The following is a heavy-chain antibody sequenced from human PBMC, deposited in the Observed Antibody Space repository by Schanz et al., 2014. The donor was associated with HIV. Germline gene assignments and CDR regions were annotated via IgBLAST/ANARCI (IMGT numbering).Heavy chain of an antibody. Sequence: EVQLVESGGGLVQPGGSLRLTCAASGFTFRSYAMTWVRQAPGKGLDWVSGITGSGVSTYYADSVKGRFTISRDNSKNTLYLQMNSLRAEDTAVYYCAKVVRFAMVTAPYYFDSWGQGTLVTVSS. CDR3: AKVVRFAMVTAPYYFDS. J-gene: IGHJ4*02. V-gene: IGHV3-23*04. D-gene: IGHD2-15*01. CDR1: GFTFRSYA. CDR2: ITGSGVST.